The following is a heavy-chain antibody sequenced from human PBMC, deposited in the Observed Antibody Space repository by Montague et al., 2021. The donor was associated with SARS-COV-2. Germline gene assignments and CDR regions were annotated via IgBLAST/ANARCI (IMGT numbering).Heavy chain of an antibody. V-gene: IGHV2-5*01. Sequence: PPLVKPTQTLTLTCSFSGFSLSTSAVGVGWIRQPPGKALEWLAVIYWNDHKYYDPSLNSRLTITKDTSKNQVVLTMTNMDPVDTATYYCARRIQNLNGFQXWGQGTLVTVSS. D-gene: IGHD2-8*01. J-gene: IGHJ1*01. CDR3: ARRIQNLNGFQX. CDR2: IYWNDHK. CDR1: GFSLSTSAVG.